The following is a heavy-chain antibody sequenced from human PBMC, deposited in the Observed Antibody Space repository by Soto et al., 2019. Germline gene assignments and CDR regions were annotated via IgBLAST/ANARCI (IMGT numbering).Heavy chain of an antibody. CDR3: ARTTVTSTNYFDY. V-gene: IGHV4-34*01. J-gene: IGHJ4*02. D-gene: IGHD4-17*01. CDR2: INHSGST. Sequence: SETLSLTCAVYGGSFSGYYWSWIRQPPGKGLEWIGEINHSGSTNYNPSLKSRVTISVDTSKNQFSLKLSSVTAADTAVYYCARTTVTSTNYFDYWGQGTLVTVSS. CDR1: GGSFSGYY.